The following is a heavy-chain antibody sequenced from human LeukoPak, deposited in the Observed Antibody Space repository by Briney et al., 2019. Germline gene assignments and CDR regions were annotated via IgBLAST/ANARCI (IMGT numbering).Heavy chain of an antibody. CDR1: GGSVSHSNW. D-gene: IGHD6-13*01. V-gene: IGHV4-4*02. Sequence: SETLSLTCAVSGGSVSHSNWWTWVRQSPGKGLEWIGEVHPSEGTNYNPSLKSRVTISLDKSKNQFSLELNSVTAADTAVYYCARVTAAGRVHDAFDIWGQGTMVTVSS. CDR3: ARVTAAGRVHDAFDI. CDR2: VHPSEGT. J-gene: IGHJ3*02.